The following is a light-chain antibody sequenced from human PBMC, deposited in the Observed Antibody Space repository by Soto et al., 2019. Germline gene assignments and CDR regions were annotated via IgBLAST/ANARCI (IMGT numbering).Light chain of an antibody. CDR2: GAS. CDR3: RQYNNWSPWT. V-gene: IGKV3-15*01. J-gene: IGKJ1*01. CDR1: QSVSSS. Sequence: TKSPSTLSVSPAESATLSCRASQSVSSSLAWYQQKTGQAPRLLINGASTRANSIPARFSGSGSGTKFTLPISSMLYADDAVTYCRQYNNWSPWTFGQGTKVDIK.